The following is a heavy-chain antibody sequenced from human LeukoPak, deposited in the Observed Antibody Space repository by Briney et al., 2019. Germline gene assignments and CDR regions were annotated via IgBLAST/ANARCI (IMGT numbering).Heavy chain of an antibody. CDR3: AKERGLAGQDGFDI. V-gene: IGHV3-9*03. CDR1: GFIFDDYD. CDR2: ISWNSTNI. Sequence: GGSLRLPCAASGFIFDDYDMHWVRQAPGKGLEWVSSISWNSTNIAYADSVKGRFTISRDNAKNSLYLQMNSLRAEDMALYYCAKERGLAGQDGFDIWGQGTMVTVSS. J-gene: IGHJ3*02.